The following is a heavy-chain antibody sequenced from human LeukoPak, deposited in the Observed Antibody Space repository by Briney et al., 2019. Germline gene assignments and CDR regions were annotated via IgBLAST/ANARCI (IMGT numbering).Heavy chain of an antibody. D-gene: IGHD2-2*01. CDR3: ARAVRGYCSSTSCLRDLDYYYMDV. Sequence: SETLSLTCTVSGGSISSYYWSWIRQPAGKGLEWIGRIYTSGSTNYNPSLKSRVTMSVDTSKNQFSLKLSSVTAADTAVYYCARAVRGYCSSTSCLRDLDYYYMDVWGKGTTVTVSS. CDR1: GGSISSYY. J-gene: IGHJ6*03. V-gene: IGHV4-4*07. CDR2: IYTSGST.